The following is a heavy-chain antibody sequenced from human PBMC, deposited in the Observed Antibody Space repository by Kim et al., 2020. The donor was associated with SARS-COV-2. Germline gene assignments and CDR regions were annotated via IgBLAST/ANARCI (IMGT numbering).Heavy chain of an antibody. CDR1: GITFSSYW. CDR2: IKQDGSQK. Sequence: GGSLRLSCAASGITFSSYWMSWVRQAPGKGLEWVANIKQDGSQKFYVDSVKGRFTISRDNAMNSLHLQMNSLRAEDTAVYYCASQTSDKAFDYWGQGTLVTVSS. J-gene: IGHJ4*02. D-gene: IGHD3-22*01. CDR3: ASQTSDKAFDY. V-gene: IGHV3-7*01.